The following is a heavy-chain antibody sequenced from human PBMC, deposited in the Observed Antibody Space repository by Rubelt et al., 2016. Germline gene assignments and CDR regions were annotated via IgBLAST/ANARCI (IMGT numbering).Heavy chain of an antibody. J-gene: IGHJ4*02. Sequence: SLKSRVTISVDTSKNQFSLKLSSVTAADTAVYYCARRETYYYDSSDYYPLDYWGQGTLVTVSS. D-gene: IGHD3-22*01. CDR3: ARRETYYYDSSDYYPLDY. V-gene: IGHV4-34*01.